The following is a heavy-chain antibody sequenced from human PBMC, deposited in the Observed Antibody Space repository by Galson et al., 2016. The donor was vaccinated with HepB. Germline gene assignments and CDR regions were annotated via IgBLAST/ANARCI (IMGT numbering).Heavy chain of an antibody. CDR3: ANHRG. Sequence: LRLSCPASGFTFTSHWMHWVRQAPGKGLEWVANINQGGGEKYYVDSVKGRFTISRDNSKNSLYLQMNSLRPEDTAVYYCANHRGWGQGTLVTVSS. J-gene: IGHJ4*02. V-gene: IGHV3-7*03. CDR2: INQGGGEK. CDR1: GFTFTSHW. D-gene: IGHD1-14*01.